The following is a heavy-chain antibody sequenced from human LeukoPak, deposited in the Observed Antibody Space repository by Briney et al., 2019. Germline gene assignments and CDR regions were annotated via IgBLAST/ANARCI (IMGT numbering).Heavy chain of an antibody. V-gene: IGHV1-2*02. CDR2: IDPKSGGT. J-gene: IGHJ3*01. CDR1: GYTLTKNH. D-gene: IGHD7-27*01. Sequence: ASVKVSCKASGYTLTKNHLYWVRQAPGQGLEWMGWIDPKSGGTNFAQNFQGRLTMTRDTSINTAYMELTRLTSDDPTVYYCARELGINAFDVWGQGTMVTVSS. CDR3: ARELGINAFDV.